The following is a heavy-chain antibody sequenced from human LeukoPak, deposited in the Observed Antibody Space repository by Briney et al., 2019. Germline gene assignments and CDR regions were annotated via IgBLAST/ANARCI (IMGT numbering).Heavy chain of an antibody. D-gene: IGHD2-15*01. Sequence: GGSLRLSCAASGFTFSSYAMHWVRQAPGKGLEWVAVISYDGSNKYYADSVKGRFTISRDNSKNSLYLQMNSLRAEDTALYYCAKDKWEKYCSGGSCYPYYFDYWGQGTLVTVSS. CDR1: GFTFSSYA. J-gene: IGHJ4*02. CDR3: AKDKWEKYCSGGSCYPYYFDY. CDR2: ISYDGSNK. V-gene: IGHV3-30*04.